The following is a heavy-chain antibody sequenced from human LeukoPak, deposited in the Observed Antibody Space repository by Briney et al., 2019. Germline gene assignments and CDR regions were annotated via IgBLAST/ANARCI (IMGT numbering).Heavy chain of an antibody. D-gene: IGHD6-19*01. Sequence: SQTLSLTCAVSGGSISSGSYSWSWIRQPPGKGLEWIGYIYPRGSTYYNPSLKSRVILSLDKSANQFSLNLSSVTAADTAVYYCARGFRYSSGWTPYYFDYWGQGTLVTVSS. CDR1: GGSISSGSYS. CDR3: ARGFRYSSGWTPYYFDY. J-gene: IGHJ4*02. CDR2: IYPRGST. V-gene: IGHV4-30-2*01.